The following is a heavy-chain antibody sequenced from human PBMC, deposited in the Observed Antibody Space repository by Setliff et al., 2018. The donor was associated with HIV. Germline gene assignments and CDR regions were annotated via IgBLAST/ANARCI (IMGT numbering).Heavy chain of an antibody. CDR3: ASPFYSSSWYPHSGAFDI. D-gene: IGHD6-13*01. CDR2: VIPSTGNT. Sequence: ASVKVSCKASGYTFTSYYIHWVRQAPGQGLEWMGIVIPSTGNTNYAQKLQGRVTMTTDTSTSTAYMELRSLRSDDTAVYYCASPFYSSSWYPHSGAFDIWGQGTMVTVSS. V-gene: IGHV1-46*01. J-gene: IGHJ3*02. CDR1: GYTFTSYY.